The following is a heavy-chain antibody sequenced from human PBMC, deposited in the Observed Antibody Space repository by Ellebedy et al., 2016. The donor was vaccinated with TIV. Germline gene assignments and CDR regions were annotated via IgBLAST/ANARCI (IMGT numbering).Heavy chain of an antibody. D-gene: IGHD3/OR15-3a*01. J-gene: IGHJ4*02. CDR3: ATVMDFGPGSSFDY. CDR1: GGTFSSYA. CDR2: NIPIFGTT. Sequence: SVKVSCXASGGTFSSYAISWVRQAPGHGLEWIGGNIPIFGTTDYAQKFQVRATITADESTSTLNIDRLRSEDTALYYCATVMDFGPGSSFDYWGPGTLVTVSP. V-gene: IGHV1-69*13.